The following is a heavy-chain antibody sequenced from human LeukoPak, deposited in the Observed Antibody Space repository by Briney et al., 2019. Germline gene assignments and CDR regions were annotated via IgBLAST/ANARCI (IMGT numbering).Heavy chain of an antibody. D-gene: IGHD5-18*01. CDR1: GYTFTSYG. V-gene: IGHV1-18*01. Sequence: AASVKVSCKASGYTFTSYGISWVRQAPGQGLEWMGWIIAYNGNTNYAQKLQGRVTMTTDTSTSTAYMELRSLRSDDTAVYYCARLGVDTGSYYMDVWGKGTTVTISS. CDR3: ARLGVDTGSYYMDV. CDR2: IIAYNGNT. J-gene: IGHJ6*03.